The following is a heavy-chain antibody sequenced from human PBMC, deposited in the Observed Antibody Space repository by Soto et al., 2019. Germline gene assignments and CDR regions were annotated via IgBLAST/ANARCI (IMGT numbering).Heavy chain of an antibody. CDR3: AKDVHYDSSGGLDS. CDR2: ISGGGGGT. D-gene: IGHD3-22*01. V-gene: IGHV3-23*01. Sequence: EVRLLESGGGLEQPGGSLRLSCVISGFTFDNYAMSWVRQAPGKGLEWVAAISGGGGGTYYADSVRGRFIISRDNSKNTLYLQVTALRPEDTAVYYCAKDVHYDSSGGLDSWGQGTLVTVSS. J-gene: IGHJ4*02. CDR1: GFTFDNYA.